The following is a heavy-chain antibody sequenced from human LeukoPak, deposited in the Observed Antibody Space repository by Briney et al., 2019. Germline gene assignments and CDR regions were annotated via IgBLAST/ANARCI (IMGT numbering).Heavy chain of an antibody. CDR1: AYTFSTSW. V-gene: IGHV5-51*01. CDR2: IFPLDSDT. J-gene: IGHJ5*02. Sequence: GESLKISCKGSAYTFSTSWIAWVRQMPGKGLEWMGIIFPLDSDTRYSPSLQGQVTISVDKSISTAYLQWSSLKTSDTAIYYCATVGTSGTRWFDPWGQGTLVTVSS. D-gene: IGHD1-26*01. CDR3: ATVGTSGTRWFDP.